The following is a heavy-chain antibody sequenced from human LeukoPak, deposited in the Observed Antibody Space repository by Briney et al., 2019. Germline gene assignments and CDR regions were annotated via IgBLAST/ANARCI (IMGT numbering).Heavy chain of an antibody. CDR3: AADSDSRVRLGELSSDLEAFDI. CDR1: GYTLTDLS. V-gene: IGHV1-24*01. Sequence: ASVKVSCKVSGYTLTDLSVHWVRQTPGRGLEWMGGFDPEDGETIYAQKFQGRVTMTEDTSTDTAYMELSSLRSEDTAVYYCAADSDSRVRLGELSSDLEAFDIWGQGTLVTVSS. D-gene: IGHD3-16*02. CDR2: FDPEDGET. J-gene: IGHJ3*02.